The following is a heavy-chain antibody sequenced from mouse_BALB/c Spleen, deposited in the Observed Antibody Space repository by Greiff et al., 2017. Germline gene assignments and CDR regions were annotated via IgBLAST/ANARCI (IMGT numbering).Heavy chain of an antibody. CDR3: ARGLLRGYFDV. Sequence: QVQLKESGAELMKPGASVKISCKATGYTFSSYWIEWVKQRPGHGLEWIGEILPGSGSTNYNEKFKGKATFTADTSSNTAYMQLSSLTSEDSAVYYCARGLLRGYFDVWGAGTTVTVSS. J-gene: IGHJ1*01. CDR2: ILPGSGST. D-gene: IGHD2-3*01. CDR1: GYTFSSYW. V-gene: IGHV1-9*01.